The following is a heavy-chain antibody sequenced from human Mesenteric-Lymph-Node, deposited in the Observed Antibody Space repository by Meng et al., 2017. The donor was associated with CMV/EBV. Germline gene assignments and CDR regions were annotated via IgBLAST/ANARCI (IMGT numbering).Heavy chain of an antibody. CDR1: GYTFTTYD. J-gene: IGHJ4*02. CDR3: ARDWALDS. Sequence: ASVKVSCKASGYTFTTYDINWVRQATGQGLEWMGWMNPNSGNRGYAQKFQGRVTISRDNAKNSLYLQMNSLRAEDTALYYCARDWALDSWGQGTLVTVSS. V-gene: IGHV1-8*02. D-gene: IGHD7-27*01. CDR2: MNPNSGNR.